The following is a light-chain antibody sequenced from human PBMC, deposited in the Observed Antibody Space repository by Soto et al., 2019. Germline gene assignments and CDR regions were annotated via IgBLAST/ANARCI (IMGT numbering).Light chain of an antibody. V-gene: IGKV3-20*01. CDR2: GAS. CDR3: QQYGGSPQP. Sequence: EIVLTQSPGTLSLSPGERVTLSCRASQSVSSSYLAWYQQKPGQAPRLLIYGASRRATGIPDRFSGSGSGTDFTLTISRLEPEDFAVYFCQQYGGSPQPFGQGTKLEIK. J-gene: IGKJ2*01. CDR1: QSVSSSY.